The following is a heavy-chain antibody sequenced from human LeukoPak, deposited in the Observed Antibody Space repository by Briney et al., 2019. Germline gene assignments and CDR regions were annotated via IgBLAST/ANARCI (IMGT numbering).Heavy chain of an antibody. J-gene: IGHJ4*02. CDR2: IVVDSDNT. Sequence: GTSVKVFCKASGFTFTSKSAVQWVRQARGHRLEWIGWIVVDSDNTNYAQRFQERVTITRDMSTSTAYMELSSLRSEDTAVYYCATPYGSTWFDYWGQGTLVTVSS. V-gene: IGHV1-58*01. CDR1: GFTFTSKSA. D-gene: IGHD6-13*01. CDR3: ATPYGSTWFDY.